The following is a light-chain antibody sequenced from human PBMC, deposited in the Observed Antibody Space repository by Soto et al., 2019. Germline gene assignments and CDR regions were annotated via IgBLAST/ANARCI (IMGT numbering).Light chain of an antibody. CDR3: AAWDDNLNGVV. CDR1: SSNIGTNT. Sequence: QSVLTQPPSASGTPGQRVTISCSGSSSNIGTNTVTWYHQLPGTAPKLLIYSNHQRPSGVPARFSGSKSGTSASLAIIGLQSEDEADYYCAAWDDNLNGVVFGGGTKVTVL. V-gene: IGLV1-44*01. J-gene: IGLJ3*02. CDR2: SNH.